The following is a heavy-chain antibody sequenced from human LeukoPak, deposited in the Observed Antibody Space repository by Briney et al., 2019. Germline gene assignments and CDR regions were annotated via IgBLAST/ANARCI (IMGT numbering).Heavy chain of an antibody. CDR2: ISGSGGST. V-gene: IGHV3-23*01. J-gene: IGHJ4*02. CDR3: AKWDRSSGGSCCRY. D-gene: IGHD2-15*01. Sequence: GGSLILSCAASGFTFRSYAMSWVRQAPGKGLEWVSAISGSGGSTYYADSVKGRSTISRDNSKNTLYLQMNSLRAEDTAVYYCAKWDRSSGGSCCRYWGQGTLVTVSS. CDR1: GFTFRSYA.